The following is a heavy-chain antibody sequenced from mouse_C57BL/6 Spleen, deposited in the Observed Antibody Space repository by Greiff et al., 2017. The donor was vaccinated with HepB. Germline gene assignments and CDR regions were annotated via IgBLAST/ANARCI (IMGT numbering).Heavy chain of an antibody. D-gene: IGHD1-1*01. Sequence: QVHVKQSGPGLVQPSQSLSITCTVSGFSLTSYGVHWVRQSPGKGLEWLGVIWRGGSTDYNAAFMSRLSITKDNSKSQVFFKMNSLQADDTAIYYCAKGHYYGSSYDAMDYWGQGTSVTVSS. CDR3: AKGHYYGSSYDAMDY. CDR2: IWRGGST. V-gene: IGHV2-5*01. J-gene: IGHJ4*01. CDR1: GFSLTSYG.